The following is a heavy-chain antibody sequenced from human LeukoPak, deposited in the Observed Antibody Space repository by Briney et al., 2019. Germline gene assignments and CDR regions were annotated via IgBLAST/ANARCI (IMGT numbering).Heavy chain of an antibody. CDR3: ARGGRISFDY. J-gene: IGHJ4*02. D-gene: IGHD2-15*01. V-gene: IGHV4-61*02. CDR2: IYTSGST. Sequence: SETPSLTCTVSGGSISSGSYYWSWIRQPAGKGLEWIGRIYTSGSTNYNPSLKSRVTISVDTSKNQFSLKLSSVTAADTAVYYCARGGRISFDYWGQGTLVTVSS. CDR1: GGSISSGSYY.